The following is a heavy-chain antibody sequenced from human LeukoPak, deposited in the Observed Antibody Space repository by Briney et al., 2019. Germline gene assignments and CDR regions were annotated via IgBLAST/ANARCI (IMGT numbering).Heavy chain of an antibody. CDR3: ARGLRHIYDILTVGFDY. J-gene: IGHJ4*02. V-gene: IGHV1-8*01. CDR2: MNPNSGNT. CDR1: GYTFTSYD. D-gene: IGHD3-9*01. Sequence: ASVKVSCKASGYTFTSYDINWVRQATGQGLEWMGWMNPNSGNTGYAQKFQGRVTMTRNTSISTAYMELSSLRSEDTAVYYCARGLRHIYDILTVGFDYWGQGTLVTVSS.